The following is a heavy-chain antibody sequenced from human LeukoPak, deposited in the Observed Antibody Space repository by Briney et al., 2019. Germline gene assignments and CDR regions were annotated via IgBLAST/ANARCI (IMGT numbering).Heavy chain of an antibody. CDR2: ISWNSGSI. CDR1: GFTFDDYA. CDR3: AKVYSSSWFSFDY. D-gene: IGHD6-13*01. J-gene: IGHJ4*02. Sequence: GGSLRLSCAASGFTFDDYAMHWVRQAPGKGLEWVSGISWNSGSIGYADSVKGRFTISRDNAKNSLYLQMNSLRAEVTALYYCAKVYSSSWFSFDYWGQGTLVTVSS. V-gene: IGHV3-9*01.